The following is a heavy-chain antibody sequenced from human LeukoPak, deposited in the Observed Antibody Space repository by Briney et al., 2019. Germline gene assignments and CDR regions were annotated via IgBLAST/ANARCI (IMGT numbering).Heavy chain of an antibody. Sequence: KSSETLSLTCTVSGDSISTSNYYWGWIRQPPGKGLECIGTIYYSGSTYYNPSLKSRVTISVDTSKNQFSLKLGSVTAADTAVYYCAREATIFGVVTPGVMDVWGKGTTVTVSS. D-gene: IGHD3-3*01. CDR3: AREATIFGVVTPGVMDV. V-gene: IGHV4-39*07. J-gene: IGHJ6*03. CDR1: GDSISTSNYY. CDR2: IYYSGST.